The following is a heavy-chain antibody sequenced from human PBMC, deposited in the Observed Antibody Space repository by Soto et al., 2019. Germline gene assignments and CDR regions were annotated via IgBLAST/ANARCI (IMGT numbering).Heavy chain of an antibody. CDR2: ISGSGTTA. J-gene: IGHJ3*02. D-gene: IGHD6-19*01. V-gene: IGHV3-23*01. CDR3: AKTTDGWFSAFEI. CDR1: GFVFSSYA. Sequence: EVQLLESGGGLVQPGGSLRLSCAASGFVFSSYAMSWVRQAPGKGLEGVSAISGSGTTAYYADSVKGRFIFSRDNPKNTMYLQMNSLRAEDTAVYFCAKTTDGWFSAFEIWGQGTVVTVSS.